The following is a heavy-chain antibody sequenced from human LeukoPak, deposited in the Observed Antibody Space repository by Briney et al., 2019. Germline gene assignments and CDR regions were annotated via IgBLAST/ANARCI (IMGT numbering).Heavy chain of an antibody. J-gene: IGHJ4*02. Sequence: GGSLRLSCAASGFTVSSNYMSWVRQAPGKGLEWVSVTYSGGSTYYADSVKGRFTISRDNSKNTLYLQMNSLRAEDTAVYYCASTYYYDSSGSRLVDYWGQGTLVTVSS. D-gene: IGHD3-22*01. V-gene: IGHV3-53*01. CDR2: TYSGGST. CDR1: GFTVSSNY. CDR3: ASTYYYDSSGSRLVDY.